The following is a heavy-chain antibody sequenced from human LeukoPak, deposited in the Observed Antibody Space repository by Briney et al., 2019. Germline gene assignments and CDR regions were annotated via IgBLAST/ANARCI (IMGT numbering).Heavy chain of an antibody. D-gene: IGHD4-17*01. CDR1: GFTFSSYG. CDR3: AKDYGEAHAFDI. V-gene: IGHV3-30*18. CDR2: ISYDGSNK. Sequence: PGGSLRLSCAASGFTFSSYGMHWVRQAPGKGLEWVAVISYDGSNKYYADSVKGRFTISRDNSKNTLYLQMNSLRAEDTAVYYCAKDYGEAHAFDIWGQGTMVTVSS. J-gene: IGHJ3*02.